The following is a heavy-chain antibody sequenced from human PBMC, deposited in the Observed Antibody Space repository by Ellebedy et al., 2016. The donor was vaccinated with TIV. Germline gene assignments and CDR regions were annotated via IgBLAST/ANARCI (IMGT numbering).Heavy chain of an antibody. Sequence: PGGSLRLSCTASGFTFDKFGMGWVRQAPGKGLEWVSSISFSGEGIDYTDSVRGRFTISRDNSKNTLFLQMESLRAEDTATYYCARQQAIWLGELLVNPGYFDDWGQGALVTVPS. CDR3: ARQQAIWLGELLVNPGYFDD. J-gene: IGHJ4*02. CDR2: ISFSGEGI. V-gene: IGHV3-23*01. D-gene: IGHD3-10*01. CDR1: GFTFDKFG.